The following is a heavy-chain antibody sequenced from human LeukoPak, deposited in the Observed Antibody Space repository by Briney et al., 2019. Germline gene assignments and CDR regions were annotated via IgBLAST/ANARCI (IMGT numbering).Heavy chain of an antibody. CDR3: ARHRKWLPYDY. CDR2: IKQDGSEK. Sequence: GGSLRLSCAASGFTFSNYWMTWVRQAPGKGLEWVANIKQDGSEKYYVDSVKGRFTISRDNAKDTLYLQMNSLRAEDTAVYYCARHRKWLPYDYWGQGTLVTVSS. D-gene: IGHD5-18*01. V-gene: IGHV3-7*01. J-gene: IGHJ4*02. CDR1: GFTFSNYW.